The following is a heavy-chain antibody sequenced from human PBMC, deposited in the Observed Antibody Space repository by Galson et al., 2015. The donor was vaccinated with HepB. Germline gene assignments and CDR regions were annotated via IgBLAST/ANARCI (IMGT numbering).Heavy chain of an antibody. Sequence: SLRLPCAASGFTFNYHAMNWVRQAPGKGLEWVASISGSGGSTYYADSVKGRFTVSRDNSLDTVDLQMDSLRVDDTAVYYCAKDYLPYYDRWGSYSDLYYFDYWGQGTLVTVSS. CDR3: AKDYLPYYDRWGSYSDLYYFDY. V-gene: IGHV3-23*01. CDR1: GFTFNYHA. CDR2: ISGSGGST. D-gene: IGHD3-22*01. J-gene: IGHJ4*02.